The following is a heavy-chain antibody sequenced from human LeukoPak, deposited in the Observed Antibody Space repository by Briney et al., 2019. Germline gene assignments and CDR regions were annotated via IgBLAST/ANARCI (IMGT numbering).Heavy chain of an antibody. D-gene: IGHD3-22*01. CDR1: GGSISSGDYY. V-gene: IGHV4-30-4*01. CDR3: ARMPYDRTLGRFFDY. Sequence: SETLSLTCTVSGGSISSGDYYWSWIRQPPGKGLEWIGYIYYSGSTYYNPSLKSRVTISVDTSKNQFSLKLSSVTAADTAVYYCARMPYDRTLGRFFDYWGQGTLVTVSS. J-gene: IGHJ4*02. CDR2: IYYSGST.